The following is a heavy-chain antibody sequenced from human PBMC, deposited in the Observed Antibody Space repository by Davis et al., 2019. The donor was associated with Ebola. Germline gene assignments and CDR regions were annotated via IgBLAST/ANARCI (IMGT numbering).Heavy chain of an antibody. CDR2: INPSGGST. CDR3: ARGNRGGDILTGCFFDY. CDR1: GYTFTSYG. J-gene: IGHJ4*02. V-gene: IGHV1-46*03. D-gene: IGHD3-9*01. Sequence: ASVKVSCKTFGYTFTSYGITWVRQAPGQGLEWMGIINPSGGSTSYAQKFQGRVSMTRDTSTSTVYMELSSLRSEDTAMYYCARGNRGGDILTGCFFDYWGQGTLVTVSS.